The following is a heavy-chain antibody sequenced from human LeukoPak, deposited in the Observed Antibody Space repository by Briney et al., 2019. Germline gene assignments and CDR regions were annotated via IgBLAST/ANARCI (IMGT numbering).Heavy chain of an antibody. V-gene: IGHV3-30*04. J-gene: IGHJ4*02. D-gene: IGHD6-6*01. CDR3: ARGKQLVSDY. CDR2: ISYDGSYK. Sequence: GGSLRLSCAASGFTFRSYAMHWVRQAPGKGLEWVAVISYDGSYKSYADPAKGRFTVSRDNSKNTLYLQMNSLRADDTAVYYCARGKQLVSDYWGQGTLVTVSP. CDR1: GFTFRSYA.